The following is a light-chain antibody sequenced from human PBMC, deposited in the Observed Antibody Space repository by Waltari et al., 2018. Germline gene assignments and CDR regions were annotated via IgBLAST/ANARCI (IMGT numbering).Light chain of an antibody. V-gene: IGLV1-47*01. CDR2: RNN. CDR3: AAWDDSLSGWV. Sequence: QSVLTQPPSASGTPGQRVTISCSGSSSNIGSNYVYWYQQHPGTAPKLLNYRNNQRPSGVPDRFSGSKSGTSASLAISGLRSEDGADYYCAAWDDSLSGWVFGGGTKLTVL. CDR1: SSNIGSNY. J-gene: IGLJ3*02.